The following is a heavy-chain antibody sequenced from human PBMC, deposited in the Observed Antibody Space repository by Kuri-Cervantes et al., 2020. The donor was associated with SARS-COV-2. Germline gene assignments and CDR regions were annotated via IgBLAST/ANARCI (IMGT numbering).Heavy chain of an antibody. D-gene: IGHD6-19*01. J-gene: IGHJ4*02. CDR1: GYTFTSYA. CDR3: AFQWLGGYYFDY. V-gene: IGHV1-3*01. Sequence: ASVKVSCKASGYTFTSYAMHWVRQAPGQRLEWMGWINAGNGNTKYSQKFQGRVTITRDTSASTAYMELSSLRSEDTAVYYGAFQWLGGYYFDYWGQGTLVTVSS. CDR2: INAGNGNT.